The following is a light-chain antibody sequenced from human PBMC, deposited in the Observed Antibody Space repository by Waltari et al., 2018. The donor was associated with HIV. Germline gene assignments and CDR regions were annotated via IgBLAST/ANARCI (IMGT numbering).Light chain of an antibody. CDR2: GAS. CDR3: QQYKNWPLT. CDR1: QSVSSN. V-gene: IGKV3-15*01. Sequence: EIVMTQSAATLSVSPGESATLSCRASQSVSSNLAWYQQKPGQAPRLLIYGASTRATGIPARFSGSGSGTEFTLTISSLQSEDFAVYYCQQYKNWPLTFGGGTKVEIK. J-gene: IGKJ4*01.